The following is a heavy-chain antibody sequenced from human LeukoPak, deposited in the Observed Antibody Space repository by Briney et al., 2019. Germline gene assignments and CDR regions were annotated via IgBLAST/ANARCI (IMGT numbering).Heavy chain of an antibody. J-gene: IGHJ3*01. CDR3: AKDLPAVAYLHGAFDF. CDR2: ISGSGEST. V-gene: IGHV3-23*01. D-gene: IGHD6-19*01. Sequence: GGSLRLSCAASGFTFSSYAMSWVRQAPGKGREWVSAISGSGESTFYADSVKGRLTISRDNSKNSLYLQMNSLRAEDTALYYCAKDLPAVAYLHGAFDFWGQGTMVTVSS. CDR1: GFTFSSYA.